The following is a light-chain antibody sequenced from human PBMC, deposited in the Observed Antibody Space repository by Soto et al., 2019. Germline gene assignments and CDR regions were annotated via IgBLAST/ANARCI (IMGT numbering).Light chain of an antibody. CDR3: QQYDNALYT. J-gene: IGKJ2*01. CDR2: GAS. CDR1: QGINSNY. Sequence: EIVLTQSPGTLSLSPGERATLSCRASQGINSNYLAWYQQKPGQPPRLLIYGASTRATGIPDRVSGSGSGTDVTLNISRLEPEDFAVVYCQQYDNALYTFGQGTQLESK. V-gene: IGKV3-20*01.